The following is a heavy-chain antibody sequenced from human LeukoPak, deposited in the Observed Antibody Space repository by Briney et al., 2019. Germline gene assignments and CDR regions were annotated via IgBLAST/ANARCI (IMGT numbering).Heavy chain of an antibody. Sequence: PGGSLRLSCAASGFTFGDYAMNWVRQAPGKGLEWVSAISGSGGSTYYADSVKGRFTISRDNSKNTLYLQMNSLRAEDTAVYYCAKDTSMVRGVISYYFDYWGQGTLVTVSS. CDR3: AKDTSMVRGVISYYFDY. D-gene: IGHD3-10*01. J-gene: IGHJ4*02. CDR1: GFTFGDYA. CDR2: ISGSGGST. V-gene: IGHV3-23*01.